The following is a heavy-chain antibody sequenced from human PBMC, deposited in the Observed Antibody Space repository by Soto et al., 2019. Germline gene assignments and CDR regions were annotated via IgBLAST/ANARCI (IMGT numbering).Heavy chain of an antibody. V-gene: IGHV4-39*07. CDR3: ARVYYDSSGTNFDY. J-gene: IGHJ4*02. D-gene: IGHD3-22*01. CDR1: GGSISSRSYS. Sequence: SETLSLTCSVSGGSISSRSYSWRWIRQPPGKGLEWIGYIYYSGSTNYNPSLKSRVTISVDASKNQFSLKLSSVTAADTAVYYCARVYYDSSGTNFDYWGQGTLVTVSS. CDR2: IYYSGST.